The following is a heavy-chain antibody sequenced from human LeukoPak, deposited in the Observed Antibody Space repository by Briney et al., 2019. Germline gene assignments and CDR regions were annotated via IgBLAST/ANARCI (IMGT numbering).Heavy chain of an antibody. CDR2: IYYSGST. Sequence: SETLSLTCTVSGGSISSGDYYWSWIRQPPGKGLEWIGYIYYSGSTYYNPSLKSRVTISVDTSKNQFSLKLSSVTAADTAVYYCARAIAGAGTKDYWGQGTLVTVSS. V-gene: IGHV4-30-4*01. D-gene: IGHD6-19*01. CDR1: GGSISSGDYY. J-gene: IGHJ4*02. CDR3: ARAIAGAGTKDY.